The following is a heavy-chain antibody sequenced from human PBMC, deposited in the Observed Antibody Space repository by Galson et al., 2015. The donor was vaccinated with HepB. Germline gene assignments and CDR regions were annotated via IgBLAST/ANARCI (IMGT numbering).Heavy chain of an antibody. D-gene: IGHD3-10*01. CDR3: ARDRGDSGSYLSYFYGMDV. CDR2: ISNSGSTK. Sequence: SLRLSCAASGFTFSSYNMNWVRQAPGKGLERISYISNSGSTKYYADSVKGRFTIYRDNAKNSMDLQMNSLRAEDTAVYYCARDRGDSGSYLSYFYGMDVWGQGTTVTVSS. V-gene: IGHV3-48*04. J-gene: IGHJ6*02. CDR1: GFTFSSYN.